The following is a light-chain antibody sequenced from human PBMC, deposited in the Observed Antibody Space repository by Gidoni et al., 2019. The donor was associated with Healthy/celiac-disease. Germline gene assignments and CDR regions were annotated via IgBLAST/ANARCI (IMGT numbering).Light chain of an antibody. V-gene: IGKV1-5*03. CDR1: QSISSW. CDR2: KAS. CDR3: QQYNSYSSYT. J-gene: IGKJ2*01. Sequence: DIQMTQSPSTLSASVGDRVTITCRASQSISSWLAWYQQKPGKAPKLLIYKASSLDSGVPSRFSRSGSGTEFTLTISSLQPDDFATYYCQQYNSYSSYTFGQGTKLEIK.